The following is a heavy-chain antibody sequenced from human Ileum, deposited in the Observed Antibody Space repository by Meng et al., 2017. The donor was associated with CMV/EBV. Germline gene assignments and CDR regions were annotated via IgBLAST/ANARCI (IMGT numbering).Heavy chain of an antibody. J-gene: IGHJ5*02. Sequence: GESLKISCAASGFTFSSYAMSWVRQAPGKGLEWVSVIYSGGSSTYYADSVKGRFTISRDNSKNTLYLQMNSLRAEDTAVYYCTTDLGPREGHWFDPWGQGTLVTVSS. CDR1: GFTFSSYA. CDR2: IYSGGSST. V-gene: IGHV3-23*03. CDR3: TTDLGPREGHWFDP. D-gene: IGHD3-16*01.